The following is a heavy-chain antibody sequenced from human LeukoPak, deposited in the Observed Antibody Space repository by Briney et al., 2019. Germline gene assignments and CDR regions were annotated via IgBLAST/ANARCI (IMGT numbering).Heavy chain of an antibody. D-gene: IGHD3-16*01. V-gene: IGHV4-30-2*01. CDR1: GGSISSGGYS. Sequence: SQTLSLTCAVSGGSISSGGYSWSWIRQPPGKGLEWIGYIYHSGSTYYNPSLKSRVTISVDRSKNQFSLKLSSVTAADTAVYYCARARPWGVMGFDYWGQGTLVTVSS. CDR3: ARARPWGVMGFDY. CDR2: IYHSGST. J-gene: IGHJ4*02.